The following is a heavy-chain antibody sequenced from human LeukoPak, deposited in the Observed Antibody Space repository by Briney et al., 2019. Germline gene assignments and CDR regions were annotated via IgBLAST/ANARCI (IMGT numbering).Heavy chain of an antibody. CDR1: GFTFSYYG. CDR2: IRYDGNDK. Sequence: GGSLRLSCAASGFTFSYYGMHWVRQAPGKGLEWVAFIRYDGNDKYYADSVKGRFTISRDNSKNTLYLQMSSLRAEDTAVYYCAKLISPYDYWGQGTLVLVSS. CDR3: AKLISPYDY. V-gene: IGHV3-30*02. J-gene: IGHJ4*02.